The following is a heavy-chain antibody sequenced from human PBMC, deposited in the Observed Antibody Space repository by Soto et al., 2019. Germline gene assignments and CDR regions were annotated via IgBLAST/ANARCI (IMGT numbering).Heavy chain of an antibody. Sequence: GGSLRLSCAASGFTFSSYSMNWVRQAPGKGLEWVSYISSSSSTIYYADSVKGRFTISRDNAKNSLYLQMNSLRDEDTAVYYCARRGVVGATTDNWFDPWGQGTLVTVSS. V-gene: IGHV3-48*02. CDR1: GFTFSSYS. CDR3: ARRGVVGATTDNWFDP. CDR2: ISSSSSTI. D-gene: IGHD1-26*01. J-gene: IGHJ5*02.